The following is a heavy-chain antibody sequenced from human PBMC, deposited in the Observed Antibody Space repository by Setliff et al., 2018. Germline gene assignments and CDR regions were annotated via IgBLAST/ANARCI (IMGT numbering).Heavy chain of an antibody. CDR2: INQVGSVK. D-gene: IGHD1-1*01. CDR1: RFTFSNYW. J-gene: IGHJ4*02. CDR3: ARAPPSGTSDY. Sequence: GGSLRLSCAASRFTFSNYWMNWVRQAPGKGLEWVANINQVGSVKYYADSVKGRFTISRDNAKNSLYLQMNSLRAEDTAVYYCARAPPSGTSDYWGQGTLVTVSS. V-gene: IGHV3-7*02.